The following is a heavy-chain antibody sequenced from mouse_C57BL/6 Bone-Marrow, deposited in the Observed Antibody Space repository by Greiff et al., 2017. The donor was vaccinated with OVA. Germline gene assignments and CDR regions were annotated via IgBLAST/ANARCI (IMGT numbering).Heavy chain of an antibody. J-gene: IGHJ3*01. Sequence: EVKLVESGGGLVQPKGSLKLSCAASGFTFNTYAMHWVRQAPGKGLEWVARLRSKSSNYATYYADSVKDRFTISRDDSQSMLYLQMNNLKTEDTAMYYCVRDRSDYDVWFAYWGQGTLVTVSA. CDR3: VRDRSDYDVWFAY. V-gene: IGHV10-3*01. D-gene: IGHD2-4*01. CDR2: LRSKSSNYAT. CDR1: GFTFNTYA.